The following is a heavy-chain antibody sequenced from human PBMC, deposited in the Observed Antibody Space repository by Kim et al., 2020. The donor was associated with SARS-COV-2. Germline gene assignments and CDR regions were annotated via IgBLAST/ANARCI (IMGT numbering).Heavy chain of an antibody. Sequence: AQKFQGRVTMTRDPSISTAYMELSRLRSDDTAVYYCARVDRKYSSSIRDWGQGTLVTVSS. CDR3: ARVDRKYSSSIRD. J-gene: IGHJ4*02. V-gene: IGHV1-2*02. D-gene: IGHD6-6*01.